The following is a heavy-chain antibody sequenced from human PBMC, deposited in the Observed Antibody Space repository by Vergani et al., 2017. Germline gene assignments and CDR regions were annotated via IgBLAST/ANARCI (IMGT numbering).Heavy chain of an antibody. J-gene: IGHJ4*02. Sequence: QVQLQESGPGLVKPSQTLSLTCTVSCSSISSGDYYWSWIRQPPGNGLEWIGYIYYSGGTYYNPSLKSRVTISVDTSKNQFSLKLSSVTSADTAVYYCARAYYYDSSGYFRRYHRAFDYWGQGTLVTVSS. CDR1: CSSISSGDYY. CDR2: IYYSGGT. V-gene: IGHV4-30-4*01. CDR3: ARAYYYDSSGYFRRYHRAFDY. D-gene: IGHD3-22*01.